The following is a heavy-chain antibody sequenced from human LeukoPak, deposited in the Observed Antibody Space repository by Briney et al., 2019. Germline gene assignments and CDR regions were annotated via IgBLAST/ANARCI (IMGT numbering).Heavy chain of an antibody. Sequence: GGSLRLSCAVSGFTLSGSAMHWVRQAPGKGLERVGRIRSKANSYAIAYAASVRGRFTISRDDSKNTAYLQMYSLKTEDTAVYYCARPTADYYDRSGYYSLYYFDYWGQGTLVTVSS. V-gene: IGHV3-73*01. D-gene: IGHD3-22*01. CDR2: IRSKANSYAI. CDR1: GFTLSGSA. CDR3: ARPTADYYDRSGYYSLYYFDY. J-gene: IGHJ4*02.